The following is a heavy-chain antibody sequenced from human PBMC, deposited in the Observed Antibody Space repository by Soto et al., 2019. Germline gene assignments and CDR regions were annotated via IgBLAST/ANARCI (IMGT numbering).Heavy chain of an antibody. D-gene: IGHD3-22*01. CDR2: IYYSGST. CDR1: GCSISSGGYY. J-gene: IGHJ5*02. V-gene: IGHV4-31*03. CDR3: ARESGRPYLYYDSSGYYL. Sequence: SETLSLTCPVSGCSISSGGYYWSWIRQHPGKGLEWIGYIYYSGSTYYNPSLKSRVTISVDTSKNQFSLKLSSVTAADTAVYYCARESGRPYLYYDSSGYYLWGQGTLVTVSS.